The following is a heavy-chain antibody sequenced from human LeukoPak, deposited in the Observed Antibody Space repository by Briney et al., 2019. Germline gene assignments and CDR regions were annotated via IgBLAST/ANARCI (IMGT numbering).Heavy chain of an antibody. CDR2: ITNGGFGT. D-gene: IGHD5-12*01. V-gene: IGHV3-23*01. CDR3: AKYQSGSGYDY. CDR1: GFTFSSFA. Sequence: TGGSLRLSCAASGFTFSSFAMSWVRQAPGKGLEWVSGITNGGFGTYYAQSVKGRFTISRDNSKNTLYLQMSSLRAEDTALYYCAKYQSGSGYDYWGQGTLVTVSS. J-gene: IGHJ4*02.